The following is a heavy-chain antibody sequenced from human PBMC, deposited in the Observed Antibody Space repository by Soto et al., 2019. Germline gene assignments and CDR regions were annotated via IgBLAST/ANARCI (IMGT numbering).Heavy chain of an antibody. V-gene: IGHV4-61*08. J-gene: IGHJ4*02. CDR2: IYYSGST. Sequence: TETLSLTCTDPGRSLSSGGHYCSWIRQHPGKGLEWIGYIYYSGSTYYNPSLKSRVTILVDTSKNQFSLKLSSVTAADTAVYYCARDLKGSTCYDYWGQGTLVTVSS. CDR1: GRSLSSGGHY. CDR3: ARDLKGSTCYDY. D-gene: IGHD6-13*01.